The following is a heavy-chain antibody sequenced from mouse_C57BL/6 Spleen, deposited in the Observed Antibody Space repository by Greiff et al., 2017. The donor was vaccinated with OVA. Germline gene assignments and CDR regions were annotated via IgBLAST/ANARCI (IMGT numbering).Heavy chain of an antibody. J-gene: IGHJ4*01. V-gene: IGHV1-80*01. Sequence: QVQLKESGAELVKPGASVKISCKASGYAFSSYWMNWVKQRPGKGLEWIGQIYPGDGDTNYNGKFKGKATLTADKSSSTAYMQLSSLTSEDSAVYFCARWDYDYDEVYWGQGTSVTVSS. CDR2: IYPGDGDT. D-gene: IGHD2-4*01. CDR3: ARWDYDYDEVY. CDR1: GYAFSSYW.